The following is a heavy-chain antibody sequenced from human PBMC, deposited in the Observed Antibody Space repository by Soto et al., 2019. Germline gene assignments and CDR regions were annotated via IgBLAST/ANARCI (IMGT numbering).Heavy chain of an antibody. Sequence: EVQLVESGGGLIQPGGSLRLSCAASGFTVSTNYMSWVRQAPGKGLEWVSVIYSGGSTYYADSVKGRFTISRDNSKNTLYLQMNSLRVEDTAVYYCARASGRRAGRVAARPIDYWGQGTLVTVSS. CDR2: IYSGGST. D-gene: IGHD6-6*01. CDR3: ARASGRRAGRVAARPIDY. V-gene: IGHV3-53*01. J-gene: IGHJ4*02. CDR1: GFTVSTNY.